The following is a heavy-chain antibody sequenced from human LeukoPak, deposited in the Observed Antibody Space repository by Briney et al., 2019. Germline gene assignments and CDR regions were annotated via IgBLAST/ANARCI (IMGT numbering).Heavy chain of an antibody. D-gene: IGHD1-26*01. Sequence: GGSLRLSCAASGFTFSNAWMSWVRQAPGKGLEWVGRIRSKTDGETTDYIAPVKGRFTISRDDSKNTLYLQMNSLKTEDTAVYYCTTGGWDWGQGTLVTVSS. CDR2: IRSKTDGETT. CDR3: TTGGWD. CDR1: GFTFSNAW. V-gene: IGHV3-15*01. J-gene: IGHJ4*02.